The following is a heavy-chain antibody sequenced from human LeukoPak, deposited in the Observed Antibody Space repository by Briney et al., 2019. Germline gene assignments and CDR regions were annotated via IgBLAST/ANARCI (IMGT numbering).Heavy chain of an antibody. V-gene: IGHV4-39*02. D-gene: IGHD3-10*01. CDR1: GGSISSSSYY. Sequence: PSETLSLTCTVSGGSISSSSYYWGWIRQPPGKGLEWIGSIYSSGRTYYNPSLKSRVTISVDTSKNQFSLKLSSVTAADTAVYYCARDFSALRFDPWGQGTLVTVSS. J-gene: IGHJ5*02. CDR2: IYSSGRT. CDR3: ARDFSALRFDP.